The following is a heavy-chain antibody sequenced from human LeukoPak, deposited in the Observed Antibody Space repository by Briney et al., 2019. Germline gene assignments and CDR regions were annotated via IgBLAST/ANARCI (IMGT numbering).Heavy chain of an antibody. CDR3: ARHTSYFGVAPYYFDY. J-gene: IGHJ4*02. CDR2: IYTSGST. V-gene: IGHV4-4*09. CDR1: GGSISSYY. D-gene: IGHD3-3*01. Sequence: SETLSLTCAVSGGSISSYYWSWIRQPPGKGLEWIGYIYTSGSTNYNPSLKSRVTISVDTSKNQFSLKLSSVTAADTAVYYCARHTSYFGVAPYYFDYWGQGTLVTVSS.